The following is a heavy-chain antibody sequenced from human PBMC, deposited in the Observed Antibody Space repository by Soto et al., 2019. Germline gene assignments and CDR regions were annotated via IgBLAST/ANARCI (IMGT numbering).Heavy chain of an antibody. CDR2: ITTKANHYAT. J-gene: IGHJ4*02. Sequence: DVLLVDSGGGLVQPGGSLKLSCAASGVTFNIPAIHWVRQAPGKGLEWVGLITTKANHYATPYAPSVKGRITISRDDAMIVAFLEILGLKTAYTSVYYWARQGVALDLDFLCPATLVTVSS. V-gene: IGHV3-73*01. CDR1: GVTFNIPA. CDR3: ARQGVALDLDF. D-gene: IGHD2-21*01.